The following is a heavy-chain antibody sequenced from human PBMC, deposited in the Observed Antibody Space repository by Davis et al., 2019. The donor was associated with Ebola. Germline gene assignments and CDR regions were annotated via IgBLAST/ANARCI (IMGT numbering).Heavy chain of an antibody. CDR1: GYTFTSYG. J-gene: IGHJ4*02. CDR3: ARARGLAAAGDY. V-gene: IGHV1-18*04. D-gene: IGHD6-13*01. Sequence: AASVKVSCKASGYTFTSYGITWVRQAPGQGLEWMGWINPHNGNTNYAQKLQGRVTMTTDTSTSTAYMELRSLRSDDTAVYYCARARGLAAAGDYWGQGTLVTVSS. CDR2: INPHNGNT.